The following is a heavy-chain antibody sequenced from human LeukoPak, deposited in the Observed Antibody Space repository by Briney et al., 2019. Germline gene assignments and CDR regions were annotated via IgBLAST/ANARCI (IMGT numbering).Heavy chain of an antibody. CDR1: EDSFTNYW. CDR3: ARQRSYYDSSGYYYAFDI. J-gene: IGHJ3*02. V-gene: IGHV5-51*01. CDR2: IYPGDSDT. D-gene: IGHD3-22*01. Sequence: GESLKISCKGSEDSFTNYWIGWVRQMPGKGLECMGIIYPGDSDTRYSPSFQGQVTISADKSISTAYLQWSSLKASDTAMYYCARQRSYYDSSGYYYAFDIWGQGTMVTVSS.